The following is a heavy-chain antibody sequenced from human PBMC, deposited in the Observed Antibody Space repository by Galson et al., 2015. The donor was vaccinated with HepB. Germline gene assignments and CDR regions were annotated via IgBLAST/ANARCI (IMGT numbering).Heavy chain of an antibody. Sequence: SLRLSCAASGFTFSSYAMSWVRQAPGKGLEWVSAISGSGGSTYYAGSVKGRFTISRDNSKNTLYLQMNSLRADDTAVYYCAKDQVVALLVGATAFDYGGQGTLVTVSS. CDR2: ISGSGGST. V-gene: IGHV3-23*01. CDR3: AKDQVVALLVGATAFDY. J-gene: IGHJ4*02. D-gene: IGHD1-26*01. CDR1: GFTFSSYA.